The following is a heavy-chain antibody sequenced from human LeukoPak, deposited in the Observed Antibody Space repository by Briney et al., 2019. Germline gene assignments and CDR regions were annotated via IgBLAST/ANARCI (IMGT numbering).Heavy chain of an antibody. J-gene: IGHJ5*02. V-gene: IGHV4-31*03. D-gene: IGHD3-22*01. CDR2: IYYSGST. Sequence: SQTLSLTCTVSGGSISSGGYYWGWIRQHPGKGLEWIGYIYYSGSTYYNPSLKSRVTISVDTSKNQFSLKLSSVTAADTAVYYCARDQDYYDSSGYSQKGFDPWGQGTLVTVSS. CDR1: GGSISSGGYY. CDR3: ARDQDYYDSSGYSQKGFDP.